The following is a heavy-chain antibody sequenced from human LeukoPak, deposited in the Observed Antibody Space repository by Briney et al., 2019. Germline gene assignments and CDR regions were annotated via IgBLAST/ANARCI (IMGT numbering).Heavy chain of an antibody. CDR1: GFTFSSYA. D-gene: IGHD3-10*01. CDR3: AKDGRRFGESFDY. V-gene: IGHV3-23*01. Sequence: GGSLRLSCAASGFTFSSYAMSWVRQAPGKGLEWVSAISGSGGSTYYADSVKGRFTISRDNSKNTLYLQMNSLRTEDTAVYYCAKDGRRFGESFDYWGQGTLVTVSS. CDR2: ISGSGGST. J-gene: IGHJ4*02.